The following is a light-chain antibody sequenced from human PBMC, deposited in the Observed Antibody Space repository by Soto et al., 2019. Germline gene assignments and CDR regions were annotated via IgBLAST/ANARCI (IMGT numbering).Light chain of an antibody. CDR1: QSVLYSPNNYYY. V-gene: IGKV4-1*01. CDR3: QQYYSIPLT. Sequence: DIVMTQSPDSLAVSLGERATINCKSSQSVLYSPNNYYYLAWYQQKPGQPPKLLIYWASTRESGVPDRFSGSGSGTGFTLTINSLQAEDVAVYYCQQYYSIPLTFGGGTKVEIK. J-gene: IGKJ4*01. CDR2: WAS.